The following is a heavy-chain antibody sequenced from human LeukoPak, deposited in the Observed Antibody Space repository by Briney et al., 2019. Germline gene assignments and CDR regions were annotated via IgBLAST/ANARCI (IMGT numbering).Heavy chain of an antibody. D-gene: IGHD1-1*01. V-gene: IGHV1-3*01. CDR1: GYTFANFP. CDR2: INADNGNT. Sequence: VASVKVSCKASGYTFANFPVYWVRQAPGHRLEWMGWINADNGNTKYSQRFQGRTTITRDTSASTAYMELSGLRSEDTAAYFCARDRAGQLDYWGQGTLVTVSS. J-gene: IGHJ4*02. CDR3: ARDRAGQLDY.